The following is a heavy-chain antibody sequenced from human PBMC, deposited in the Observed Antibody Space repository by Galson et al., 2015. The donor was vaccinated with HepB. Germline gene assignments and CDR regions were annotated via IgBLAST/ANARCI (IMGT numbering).Heavy chain of an antibody. Sequence: GAEVKKPGESLKISCKGSGYNFVTYWLVWVRQTPEKGLEWMGIVNPSDSDTRYSPSFQGQVTISVDKSITTAYLQWSGLRASDTAMYYCARHADYYDSSGYYSIRHYDYWGQGTLVTVSS. CDR1: GYNFVTYW. D-gene: IGHD3-22*01. J-gene: IGHJ4*02. CDR2: VNPSDSDT. V-gene: IGHV5-51*01. CDR3: ARHADYYDSSGYYSIRHYDY.